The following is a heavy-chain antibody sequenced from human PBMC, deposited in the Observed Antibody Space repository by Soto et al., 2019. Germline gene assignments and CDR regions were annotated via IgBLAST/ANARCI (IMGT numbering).Heavy chain of an antibody. J-gene: IGHJ3*02. D-gene: IGHD2-2*01. V-gene: IGHV1-3*01. CDR3: ARAGYCSSTSCSDAFDI. CDR1: GYTFTSYA. Sequence: QVQLVQSGAELKKPGASVKVSCKASGYTFTSYAMHWVRQAPGQRLEWMGWINAGNGNTKYSQKFQGRVTITRDTSARTAYVALSSLRSEDTAVYYCARAGYCSSTSCSDAFDIWGQGTMVTVSS. CDR2: INAGNGNT.